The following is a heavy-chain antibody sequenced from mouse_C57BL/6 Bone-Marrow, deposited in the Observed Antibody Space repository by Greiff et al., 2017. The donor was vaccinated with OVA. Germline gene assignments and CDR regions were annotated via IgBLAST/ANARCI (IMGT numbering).Heavy chain of an antibody. CDR1: GYTFTSYW. CDR3: SMITAVPD. CDR2: IDPSDSYT. J-gene: IGHJ2*01. Sequence: QVQLQQPGAELVKPGASVKLSCKASGYTFTSYWMQWVKQRPGQGLEWIGEIDPSDSYTNYNQKFKGKATLTVDTSSSTAYMQLSSLTSDDSAVYSCSMITAVPDWGQGTTLTVS. V-gene: IGHV1-50*01. D-gene: IGHD1-1*01.